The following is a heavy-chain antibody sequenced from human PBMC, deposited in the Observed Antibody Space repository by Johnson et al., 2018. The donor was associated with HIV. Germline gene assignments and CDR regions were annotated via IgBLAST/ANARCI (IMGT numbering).Heavy chain of an antibody. D-gene: IGHD6-13*01. CDR2: IYGGGSGGCT. V-gene: IGHV3-NL1*01. CDR3: AIGVYSIIWYGAFNI. J-gene: IGHJ3*02. Sequence: QVQLVESGGGLVQPGGSLRLSCAASGFTFSSYSMHWVRQAPGKGLEWVSVIYGGGSGGCTYYVDSGKGRFTISSDNSKNTLYLQMNSLRAEDTAVYCCAIGVYSIIWYGAFNICGKGTMVTVSS. CDR1: GFTFSSYS.